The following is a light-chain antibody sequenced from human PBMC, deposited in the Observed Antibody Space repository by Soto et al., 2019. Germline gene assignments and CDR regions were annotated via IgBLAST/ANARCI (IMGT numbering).Light chain of an antibody. CDR2: GAS. CDR1: HSASSS. CDR3: QLYGDSPIYT. Sequence: EIVLTQSPGTLSLSPGERATLSCRASHSASSSLAWYQQKPGQAPRLLIYGASSRATGLPDRFSGGGSGTDFTLTISRLEPEDFAVYYCQLYGDSPIYTFGQGTKLEMK. J-gene: IGKJ2*01. V-gene: IGKV3-20*01.